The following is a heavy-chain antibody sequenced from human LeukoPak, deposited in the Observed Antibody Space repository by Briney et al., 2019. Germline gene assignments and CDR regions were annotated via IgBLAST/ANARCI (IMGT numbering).Heavy chain of an antibody. CDR3: ARDDGDYGIDY. J-gene: IGHJ4*02. CDR2: ISYDGGNK. Sequence: GGSLRLSCAASGFTFSSYAMHWVRQAPGKGLEWVAVISYDGGNKYYADSVKGRFTISRDNSKNTLYLQMNSLRAEDTAVYYCARDDGDYGIDYWGQGTLVTVSS. CDR1: GFTFSSYA. V-gene: IGHV3-30-3*01. D-gene: IGHD4-17*01.